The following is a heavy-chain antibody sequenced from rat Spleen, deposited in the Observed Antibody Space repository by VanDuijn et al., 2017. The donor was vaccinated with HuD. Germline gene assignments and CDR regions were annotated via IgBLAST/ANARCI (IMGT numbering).Heavy chain of an antibody. CDR2: ISTSGGST. CDR1: GFTFSSFP. V-gene: IGHV5-46*01. J-gene: IGHJ2*01. Sequence: EVQLVESGGGLVQPGRSMKLSCAASGFTFSSFPMAWVRQAPTKGLEWVATISTSGGSTYYRDSVKGRFTISRDNAKSTLYLQMNSLRSEDTATYYCTREGITTTDFDYWGQGVMVTVSS. CDR3: TREGITTTDFDY. D-gene: IGHD1-10*01.